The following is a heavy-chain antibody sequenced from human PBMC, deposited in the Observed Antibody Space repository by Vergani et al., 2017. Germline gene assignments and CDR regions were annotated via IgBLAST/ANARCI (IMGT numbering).Heavy chain of an antibody. J-gene: IGHJ4*02. CDR1: GYTFTDYF. D-gene: IGHD2-2*01. V-gene: IGHV1-2*02. Sequence: QVQLVQSGAEVKKPGASVKVSCKASGYTFTDYFMHWVRQAPGQGLEWMGWINPNSGGTNYAQKFQGRVTMTRDTSISTAYMELSNLRSDDTAVYYCARVGTSSNLGYFDYWGQGTLVTVSS. CDR3: ARVGTSSNLGYFDY. CDR2: INPNSGGT.